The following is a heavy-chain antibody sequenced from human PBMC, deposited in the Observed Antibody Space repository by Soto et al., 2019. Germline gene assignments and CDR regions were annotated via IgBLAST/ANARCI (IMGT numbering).Heavy chain of an antibody. CDR3: ARGFSRRYYGSGSYYNVLQNWFDP. CDR2: INHSGST. D-gene: IGHD3-10*01. J-gene: IGHJ5*02. CDR1: GGSFSGYY. V-gene: IGHV4-34*01. Sequence: SETLSLTCAVYGGSFSGYYWSWIRQPPGKGLEWIGEINHSGSTNYNPSLKSRVTISVDTSKNQFSPKLSSVTAADTAVYYCARGFSRRYYGSGSYYNVLQNWFDPWGQGTLVTVSS.